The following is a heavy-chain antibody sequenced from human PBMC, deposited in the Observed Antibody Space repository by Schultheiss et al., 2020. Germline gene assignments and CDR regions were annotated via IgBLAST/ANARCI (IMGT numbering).Heavy chain of an antibody. Sequence: SQTLSLTCTVSGGSIGSGGYYWSWIRQHPGKGLEWIGYIYYSGSTYYNPSLKSRVTISVDTSKNQFSLKLSSVTAADTAVYYCARRCTSCYRNYYYGMDVWGKGTTVTVSS. CDR2: IYYSGST. CDR3: ARRCTSCYRNYYYGMDV. J-gene: IGHJ6*04. CDR1: GGSIGSGGYY. V-gene: IGHV4-31*03. D-gene: IGHD2-2*01.